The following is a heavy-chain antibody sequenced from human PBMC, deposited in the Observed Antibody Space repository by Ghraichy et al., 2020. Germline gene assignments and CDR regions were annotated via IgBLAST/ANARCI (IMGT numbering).Heavy chain of an antibody. V-gene: IGHV3-9*01. Sequence: GGSLRLSCAASGFTFDDYAMHWVRQAPGKGLEWVSGISWNSGSKGYADSVKGRFTISRDNAKNSLYLQMNSLRAEDTALYYCAKDKRGYNYGLFDCWGQGTLDTVSS. D-gene: IGHD5-18*01. CDR3: AKDKRGYNYGLFDC. CDR1: GFTFDDYA. J-gene: IGHJ4*02. CDR2: ISWNSGSK.